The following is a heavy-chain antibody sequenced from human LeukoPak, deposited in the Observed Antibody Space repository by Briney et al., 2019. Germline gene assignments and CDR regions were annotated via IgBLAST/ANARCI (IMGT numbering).Heavy chain of an antibody. V-gene: IGHV3-30-3*01. D-gene: IGHD6-13*01. J-gene: IGHJ6*02. CDR1: GFTFSNYP. CDR3: ARDSSSYYYYGMDV. Sequence: SLRLSCATSGFTFSNYPIHWVRQAPGKGLEWVTLISSDGSNKYYADSVKGRFTISRDNSKNTLYAQMNSLRAEDTAVYYCARDSSSYYYYGMDVWGQGTTVTVSS. CDR2: ISSDGSNK.